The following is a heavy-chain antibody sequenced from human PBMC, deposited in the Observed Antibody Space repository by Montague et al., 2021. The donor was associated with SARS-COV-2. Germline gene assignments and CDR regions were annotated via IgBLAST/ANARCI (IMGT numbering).Heavy chain of an antibody. J-gene: IGHJ5*02. Sequence: SLRLSCAASGFSANNIYMSWVRQAPGKGLEWVSVIHTGGNKFYADSVRGRFTISRDYLRNIVDLQMNGLRVDDTALYYCVRQGQYCGGDCYAADLWGQGTLVSVSS. CDR1: GFSANNIY. CDR2: IHTGGNK. CDR3: VRQGQYCGGDCYAADL. V-gene: IGHV3-66*04. D-gene: IGHD2-21*02.